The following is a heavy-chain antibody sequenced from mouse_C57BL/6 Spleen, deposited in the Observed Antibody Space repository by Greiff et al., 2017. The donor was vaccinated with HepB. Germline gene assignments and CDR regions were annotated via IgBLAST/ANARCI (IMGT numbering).Heavy chain of an antibody. V-gene: IGHV5-4*01. J-gene: IGHJ4*01. Sequence: EVQRVESGGGLVKPGGSLKLSCAASGFTFSSYAMSWVRQTPEKRLEWVATISDGGSYTYYPDNVKGRFTISRDNAKNNLYLQMSHLKSEDTAMYYCARETAQATFYAMDYWGQGTSVTVSS. D-gene: IGHD3-2*02. CDR2: ISDGGSYT. CDR3: ARETAQATFYAMDY. CDR1: GFTFSSYA.